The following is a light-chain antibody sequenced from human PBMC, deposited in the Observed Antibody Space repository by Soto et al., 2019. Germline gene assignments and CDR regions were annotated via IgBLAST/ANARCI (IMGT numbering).Light chain of an antibody. CDR1: ESSSSW. V-gene: IGKV1-5*03. Sequence: DIQMTQSPSTLSASVGDRVSITCRASESSSSWLAWYKQKPGKAPKILLNKASNLESGFPSRFSGSGSGTELTLTISSLQPDDLSTYYCQQYNTYPLPFGGGTKVEIK. CDR3: QQYNTYPLP. CDR2: KAS. J-gene: IGKJ4*01.